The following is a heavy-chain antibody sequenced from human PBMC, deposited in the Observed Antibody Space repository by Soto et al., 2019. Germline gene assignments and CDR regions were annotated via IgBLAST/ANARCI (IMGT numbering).Heavy chain of an antibody. D-gene: IGHD2-15*01. CDR3: ARVKGCSGGTCYSYFDY. J-gene: IGHJ4*02. CDR1: GFTFSRYA. V-gene: IGHV3-30-3*01. Sequence: QVQLVESGGGVVQPGRSLRLSCAASGFTFSRYAMHWVRQAPGKGLEWVAVISSDGSNKYDADSVKGRFTISRDNSKNTLYLQMNSLRAEDTAVYYCARVKGCSGGTCYSYFDYWGQGTLVTVSS. CDR2: ISSDGSNK.